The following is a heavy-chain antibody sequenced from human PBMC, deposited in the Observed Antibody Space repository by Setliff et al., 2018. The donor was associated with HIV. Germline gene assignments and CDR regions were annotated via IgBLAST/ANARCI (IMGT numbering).Heavy chain of an antibody. D-gene: IGHD4-4*01. Sequence: GGSLRLSWAASGLSFRSNAVSWVRQAPGKGLKWVSVISGSGDITYYRESVKGRFTVSRDNSNNTVYLQMNSRRAEDTAMYYCAKTQTVITVYGPFDSWGQGTLVTVSS. CDR3: AKTQTVITVYGPFDS. CDR2: ISGSGDIT. V-gene: IGHV3-23*01. J-gene: IGHJ4*02. CDR1: GLSFRSNA.